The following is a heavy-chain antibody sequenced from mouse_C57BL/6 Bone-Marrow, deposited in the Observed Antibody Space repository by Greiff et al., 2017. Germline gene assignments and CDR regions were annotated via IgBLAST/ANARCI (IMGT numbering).Heavy chain of an antibody. CDR1: GYTFTSYG. CDR2: IYPRSGNT. J-gene: IGHJ2*01. Sequence: VQLQQSGAELARPGASVKLSCKASGYTFTSYGISWVKQRTGQGLEWIGEIYPRSGNTYYNEKFKGKATLTADKSSSTAYMELRSLTSEDSAVYFGARSTTVVATKDYWGQGTTLTVSS. V-gene: IGHV1-81*01. D-gene: IGHD1-1*01. CDR3: ARSTTVVATKDY.